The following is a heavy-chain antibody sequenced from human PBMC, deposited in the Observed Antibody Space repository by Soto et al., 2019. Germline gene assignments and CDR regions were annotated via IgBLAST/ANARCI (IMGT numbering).Heavy chain of an antibody. D-gene: IGHD3-3*01. V-gene: IGHV3-30-3*01. CDR1: GFTSSDYD. CDR3: ARDPPRDFYGGFDI. Sequence: QVQLVESGGDVVQPGRSLRLSCVASGFTSSDYDIYWVRQAPGKGPEWVALLSFDGDKKYYADSVKGRFTTSRDNSKNTLYLQMDSLRTEDTAMYYCARDPPRDFYGGFDIWGQGTMVTVSS. J-gene: IGHJ3*02. CDR2: LSFDGDKK.